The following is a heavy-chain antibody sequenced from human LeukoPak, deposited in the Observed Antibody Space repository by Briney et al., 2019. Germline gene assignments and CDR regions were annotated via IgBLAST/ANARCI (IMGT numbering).Heavy chain of an antibody. Sequence: PSETLSLTCTVSGDSISSYYWSWIRQPPGKGLEWIGYIYYSGSTNYNPSLKSRVTISVDTSKNQFSLKLSSVTAADTAVYYCARHGAVADNWDYWGQGTLVTVSS. J-gene: IGHJ4*02. CDR1: GDSISSYY. CDR2: IYYSGST. D-gene: IGHD6-19*01. V-gene: IGHV4-59*08. CDR3: ARHGAVADNWDY.